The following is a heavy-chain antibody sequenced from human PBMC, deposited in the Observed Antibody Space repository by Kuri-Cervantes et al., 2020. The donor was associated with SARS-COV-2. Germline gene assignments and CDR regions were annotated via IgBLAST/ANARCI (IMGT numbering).Heavy chain of an antibody. Sequence: GSLRLSCAVYGGSFSGYYWSWIRQPPGKGLEWIGEINHSGSTNYNPSLKSRVTISVDTSKNQFSLKLSSVTAADTAVYYCARGYSYGYEKASDYWGQGTRVTVSS. CDR3: ARGYSYGYEKASDY. CDR2: INHSGST. V-gene: IGHV4-34*01. D-gene: IGHD5-18*01. J-gene: IGHJ4*02. CDR1: GGSFSGYY.